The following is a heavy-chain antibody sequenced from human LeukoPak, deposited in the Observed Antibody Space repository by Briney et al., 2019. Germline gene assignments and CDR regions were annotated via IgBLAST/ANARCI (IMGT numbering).Heavy chain of an antibody. J-gene: IGHJ3*02. CDR2: IKQDGSEK. Sequence: GGSLRLSCAASGFTFSSYWMSWVRQAPGKGLEWVANIKQDGSEKYYVDSVKGRFTISRDNAKNSLYLQMNSLRAEDTAVYYCARHRYYDTSGYYYEDDAFDIWGQGTMVTVSS. CDR3: ARHRYYDTSGYYYEDDAFDI. D-gene: IGHD3-22*01. V-gene: IGHV3-7*01. CDR1: GFTFSSYW.